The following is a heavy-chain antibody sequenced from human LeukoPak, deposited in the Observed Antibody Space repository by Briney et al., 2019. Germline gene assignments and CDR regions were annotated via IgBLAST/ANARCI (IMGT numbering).Heavy chain of an antibody. CDR2: IYYSGST. CDR3: ARHNRHYDFWSGYYNPGPLEY. V-gene: IGHV4-39*01. Sequence: PSETLSLTCTVSGGSISSSSYYWGWIRQPPGKGLERIGSIYYSGSTYYNPSLKSRVTISVDTSKNQFSLKLSSVTAADTAVYYCARHNRHYDFWSGYYNPGPLEYWGQGTLVTVSS. J-gene: IGHJ4*02. D-gene: IGHD3-3*01. CDR1: GGSISSSSYY.